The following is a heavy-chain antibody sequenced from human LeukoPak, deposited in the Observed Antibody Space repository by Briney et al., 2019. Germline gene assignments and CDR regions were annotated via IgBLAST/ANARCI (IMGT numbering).Heavy chain of an antibody. Sequence: PSETLSLTCAVYGGSFSGYYWSWIRQPPGKGLEWIGEINHSGSTNYNPSLKIRVTISVDTSKNQFPLKLSSVTAADTAVYYCARNIYDSSGYNDYWGQGTLVTVSS. J-gene: IGHJ4*02. CDR3: ARNIYDSSGYNDY. CDR2: INHSGST. CDR1: GGSFSGYY. D-gene: IGHD3-22*01. V-gene: IGHV4-34*01.